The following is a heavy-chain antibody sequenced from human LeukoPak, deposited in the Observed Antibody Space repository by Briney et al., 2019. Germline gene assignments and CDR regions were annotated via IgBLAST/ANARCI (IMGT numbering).Heavy chain of an antibody. Sequence: SETLSLTCAVSGGSISSSSHYWGWIRQPPGKGLEWIGSIYYSGNTHYNPSLKSRVTISVDTSKNQFSLKLSSVTAADTAVYYCARLLQDRSQYWGQGTLVTVSS. V-gene: IGHV4-39*01. CDR3: ARLLQDRSQY. J-gene: IGHJ1*01. D-gene: IGHD1-14*01. CDR1: GGSISSSSHY. CDR2: IYYSGNT.